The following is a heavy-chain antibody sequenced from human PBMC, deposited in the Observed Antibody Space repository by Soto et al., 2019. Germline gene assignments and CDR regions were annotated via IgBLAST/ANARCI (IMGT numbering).Heavy chain of an antibody. CDR2: IIPIFGTA. CDR3: ARHVPAAGYYYGMDV. V-gene: IGHV1-69*13. CDR1: GGTFSSYA. Sequence: AVKVSCKASGGTFSSYAISWVRQAPGQGLEWMGGIIPIFGTANYAQKFQGRVTITADESTSTADMELSSLRSEDTAVYYCARHVPAAGYYYGMDVWGQGTTVTVSS. D-gene: IGHD2-2*01. J-gene: IGHJ6*02.